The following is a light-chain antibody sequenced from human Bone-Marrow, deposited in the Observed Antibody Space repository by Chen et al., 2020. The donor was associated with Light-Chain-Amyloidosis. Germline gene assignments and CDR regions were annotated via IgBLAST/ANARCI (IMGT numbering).Light chain of an antibody. V-gene: IGKV3-20*01. CDR3: QKYGTSPLT. CDR1: QTISSNY. Sequence: VLTQSPGTLSLSPGEGANLSCRASQTISSNYLTWYQQKFGQAPRLLIYGSSSRATGIPDRFTGSGSGTDFTLTINRLELEDFAMYYCQKYGTSPLTFGGGTKVEIK. J-gene: IGKJ4*01. CDR2: GSS.